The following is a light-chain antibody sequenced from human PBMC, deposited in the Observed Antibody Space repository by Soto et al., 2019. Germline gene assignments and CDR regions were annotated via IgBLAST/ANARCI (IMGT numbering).Light chain of an antibody. CDR2: KAS. J-gene: IGKJ1*01. V-gene: IGKV1-5*03. Sequence: IQMTQSPSTLSASVGNSATIICRASESIDSWLAWHQQKPGRAPKLLISKASSLESGVPSRFSGSVFGTEFNLTISSLQTDDFATYYCQHYSGYPWTFGQGTKVDIK. CDR1: ESIDSW. CDR3: QHYSGYPWT.